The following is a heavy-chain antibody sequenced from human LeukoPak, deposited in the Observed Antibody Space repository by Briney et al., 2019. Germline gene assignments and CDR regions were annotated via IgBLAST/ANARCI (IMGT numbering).Heavy chain of an antibody. CDR2: ISYEGSNR. CDR1: GLTVSIYT. CDR3: AKDYGSGTYFGN. D-gene: IGHD3-10*01. Sequence: GGSLRLSCAASGLTVSIYTMHWVRQASGKGLEWVALISYEGSNRYYTDSVKGRFTISRDNSNSTLYLQMNTLRPEDTAVYHCAKDYGSGTYFGNWGQGTRVAVSS. J-gene: IGHJ4*02. V-gene: IGHV3-30*10.